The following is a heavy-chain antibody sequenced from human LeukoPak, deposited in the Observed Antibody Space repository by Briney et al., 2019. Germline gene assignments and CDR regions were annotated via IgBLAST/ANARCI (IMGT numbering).Heavy chain of an antibody. CDR1: GFTFSSYS. J-gene: IGHJ4*02. Sequence: GGSLRLSCAASGFTFSSYSMHWVRQAPEKGLEYVSAINGNGADTFYANSVKGRFTISRDNSKNMLYLQMGSLKAEDMAIYYCVRVGNSNYDYWGQGTRVTVSS. V-gene: IGHV3-64*01. CDR2: INGNGADT. D-gene: IGHD7-27*01. CDR3: VRVGNSNYDY.